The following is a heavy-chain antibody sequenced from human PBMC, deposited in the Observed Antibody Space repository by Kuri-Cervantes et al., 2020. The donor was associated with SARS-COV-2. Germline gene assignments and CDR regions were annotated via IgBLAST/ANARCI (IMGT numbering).Heavy chain of an antibody. V-gene: IGHV1-18*01. CDR3: ATKSEYSGSYFSYYYYGMDV. D-gene: IGHD1-26*01. J-gene: IGHJ6*02. Sequence: ASVKVSCKASGYTFTSYGISWVRQAPGQGLEWMGWISAYNGNTNYAQKLQGRVTMTTDTSTSTAYMELRSLRSDDTAVYYCATKSEYSGSYFSYYYYGMDVWGQGTTVTVSS. CDR2: ISAYNGNT. CDR1: GYTFTSYG.